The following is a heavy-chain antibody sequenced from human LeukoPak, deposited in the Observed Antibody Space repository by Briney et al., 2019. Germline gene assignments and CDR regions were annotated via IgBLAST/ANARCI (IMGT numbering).Heavy chain of an antibody. CDR1: GFTFSTYA. D-gene: IGHD3-22*01. CDR3: AKEDCYESSGTPDN. CDR2: ISGSGGSA. J-gene: IGHJ4*02. V-gene: IGHV3-23*01. Sequence: GGSLRLFCAASGFTFSTYAMSWVRQAPGKGLEWVSGISGSGGSAYYADSVKGRFTVSRDNSKNTLYPQMNSLRAEDTAVYYCAKEDCYESSGTPDNWGQGTLVTVSS.